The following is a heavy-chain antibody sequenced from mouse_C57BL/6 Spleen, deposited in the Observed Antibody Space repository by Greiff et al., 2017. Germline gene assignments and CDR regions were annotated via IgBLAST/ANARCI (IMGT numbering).Heavy chain of an antibody. D-gene: IGHD2-5*01. Sequence: VQLQQSGAELVRPGASVKLSCTASGFNIKDDYMHWVKQRPDQGLEWIGWIDPENGDTEYASKFQGKATITADTSSNTAYLQLSSLTSEDTAVYYCTPYYSNYGNYAMDYWGQGTSVTVSS. CDR2: IDPENGDT. V-gene: IGHV14-4*01. J-gene: IGHJ4*01. CDR1: GFNIKDDY. CDR3: TPYYSNYGNYAMDY.